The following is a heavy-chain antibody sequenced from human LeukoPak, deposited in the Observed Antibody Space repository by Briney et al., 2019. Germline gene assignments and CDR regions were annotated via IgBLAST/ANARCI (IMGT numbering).Heavy chain of an antibody. V-gene: IGHV3-30*03. D-gene: IGHD3-3*01. CDR1: GFTFRSYG. J-gene: IGHJ4*02. CDR3: AALRDFWSGYFNLDY. CDR2: ISYDGSNK. Sequence: GGSLRLSCAASGFTFRSYGMHWVRQAPGKGLEWVTHISYDGSNKYYRESVKGRFTISRDNSKNTLYLQMNSLRAEDTAAYYCAALRDFWSGYFNLDYWGQGTLVTVSS.